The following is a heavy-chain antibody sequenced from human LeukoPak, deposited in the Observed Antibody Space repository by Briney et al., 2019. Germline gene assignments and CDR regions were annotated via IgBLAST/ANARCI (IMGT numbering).Heavy chain of an antibody. D-gene: IGHD3-16*02. Sequence: ASVKVSCKASGYTFTGYYMHWVRQAPGQGLEWMGWINPNSGGTNYAQKFQGRVTMTRDTSISTAYMELSRLRSDDTAVYYCARFFGYYDYVWGSYRYTSESDYWGQGTLVTVSS. CDR2: INPNSGGT. CDR1: GYTFTGYY. CDR3: ARFFGYYDYVWGSYRYTSESDY. J-gene: IGHJ4*02. V-gene: IGHV1-2*02.